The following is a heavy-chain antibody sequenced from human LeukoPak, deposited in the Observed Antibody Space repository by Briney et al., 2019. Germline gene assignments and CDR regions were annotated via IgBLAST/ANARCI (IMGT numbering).Heavy chain of an antibody. D-gene: IGHD5-12*01. Sequence: GGSLRLSCAASGFTFSSYGMNWVRQAPGKGLEWVSAISGSGGSTYYADSVKGRFTISRDNSKNTLYLQMNSLRAEDAAVYYCAKGGDFSGYAESYYYYYMDVWGKGTTVTISS. CDR2: ISGSGGST. V-gene: IGHV3-23*01. J-gene: IGHJ6*03. CDR1: GFTFSSYG. CDR3: AKGGDFSGYAESYYYYYMDV.